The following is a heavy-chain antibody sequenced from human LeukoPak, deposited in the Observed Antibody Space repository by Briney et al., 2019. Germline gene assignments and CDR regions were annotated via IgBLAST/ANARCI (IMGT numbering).Heavy chain of an antibody. CDR3: ARDYNWGVDY. D-gene: IGHD7-27*01. CDR1: GFTFITYH. CDR2: IRNDESDK. J-gene: IGHJ4*02. V-gene: IGHV3-30*02. Sequence: GGSLRLSCAASGFTFITYHMHWVRQAPGKGLEWLSFIRNDESDKYYTDSVKGRFTISRDNSKNTVYLQMNSLRVEDTAVYYCARDYNWGVDYWGQGTLVTVSS.